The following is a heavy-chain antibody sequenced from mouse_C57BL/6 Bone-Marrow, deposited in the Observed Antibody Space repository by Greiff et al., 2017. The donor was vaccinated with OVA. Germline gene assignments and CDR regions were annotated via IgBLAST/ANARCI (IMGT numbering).Heavy chain of an antibody. D-gene: IGHD2-4*01. CDR3: TSYDYEGETWFAY. CDR2: IDPENGDT. CDR1: GFNIKDDY. Sequence: VQLQQSGAELVRPGASVKLSCTASGFNIKDDYMHWVKQRPEQGLEWIGWIDPENGDTEYASKFQGKATITADTSSNTAYLQLSSLTSEDTAVYYCTSYDYEGETWFAYWGQGTLVTVSA. J-gene: IGHJ3*01. V-gene: IGHV14-4*01.